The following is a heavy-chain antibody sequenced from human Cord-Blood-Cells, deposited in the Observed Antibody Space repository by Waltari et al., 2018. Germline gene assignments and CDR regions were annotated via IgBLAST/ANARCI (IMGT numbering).Heavy chain of an antibody. D-gene: IGHD6-13*01. J-gene: IGHJ4*02. Sequence: QVQLQQSGAGVAKPWQTLPLTCAISWDRVSGNSAAWNRIRQSPSRGLEWLGRTYYRSMWYNDYAVSGKSRITINPCTSKNQFSLQLNSVTPEDTAVYYCARDRALDSSSWYYFDYWGQGTLVTVAS. V-gene: IGHV6-1*01. CDR2: TYYRSMWYN. CDR1: WDRVSGNSAA. CDR3: ARDRALDSSSWYYFDY.